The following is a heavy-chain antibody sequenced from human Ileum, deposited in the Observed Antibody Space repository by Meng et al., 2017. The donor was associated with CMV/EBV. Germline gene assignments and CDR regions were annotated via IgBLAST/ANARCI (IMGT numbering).Heavy chain of an antibody. D-gene: IGHD6-6*01. V-gene: IGHV4-4*07. CDR1: GGSILSYY. Sequence: QGQLQESGPGLVKPSETLSLTCTVSGGSILSYYWSWIRQPAGKGLEWIGRIYSSGSTNYNPSLKSRVTISVDTSKNQFSLKLSSVTAADTAVYYCARVWGIAVRPLDYWGQGTLVTVSS. J-gene: IGHJ4*02. CDR2: IYSSGST. CDR3: ARVWGIAVRPLDY.